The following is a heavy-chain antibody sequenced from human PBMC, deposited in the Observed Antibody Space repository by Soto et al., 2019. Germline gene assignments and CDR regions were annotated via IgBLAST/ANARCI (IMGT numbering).Heavy chain of an antibody. J-gene: IGHJ4*02. V-gene: IGHV3-11*01. CDR1: GFTFSDYY. CDR2: FSNSGSTM. D-gene: IGHD3-22*01. Sequence: PGGSLRLSCAASGFTFSDYYMRWIRQAPGKGLEWVSYFSNSGSTMFYADSVKGRFTISRDNAKNSVYLHMHSLRAEDTAVYYCARDAGSGDHDSGYHYAFDYWGQGTLVTVSS. CDR3: ARDAGSGDHDSGYHYAFDY.